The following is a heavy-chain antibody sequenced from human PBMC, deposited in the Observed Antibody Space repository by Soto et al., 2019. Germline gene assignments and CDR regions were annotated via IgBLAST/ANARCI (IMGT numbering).Heavy chain of an antibody. CDR2: FDPEDGET. CDR3: ATEIAARPGRYYFDY. J-gene: IGHJ4*02. D-gene: IGHD6-6*01. V-gene: IGHV1-24*01. CDR1: GYTLTELS. Sequence: ASVKVSFKVSGYTLTELSMHWVRQAPGKGLEWMGGFDPEDGETIYAQKFQGRVTMTEDTSTDTAYMELSSLRSEDTAVYYCATEIAARPGRYYFDYWGQGTLVTVSS.